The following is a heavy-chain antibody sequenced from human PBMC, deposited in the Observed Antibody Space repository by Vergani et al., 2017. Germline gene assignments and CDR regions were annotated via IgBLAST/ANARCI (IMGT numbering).Heavy chain of an antibody. Sequence: EVQLVESGGGLVQPGGSLRLSCAASGFTFSSYDMHWVRQATGKGLEWVSAIGTAGDTYYPGSVKGRFTIPRENAKNSLYLQMNSLRAGDTAVYYCAIVLRFLEWLLEAFDYWGQGTLVIVSS. D-gene: IGHD3-3*01. CDR2: IGTAGDT. CDR1: GFTFSSYD. J-gene: IGHJ4*02. CDR3: AIVLRFLEWLLEAFDY. V-gene: IGHV3-13*01.